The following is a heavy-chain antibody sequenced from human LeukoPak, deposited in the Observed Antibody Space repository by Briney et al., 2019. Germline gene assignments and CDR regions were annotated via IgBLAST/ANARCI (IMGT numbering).Heavy chain of an antibody. Sequence: PSETLSLTCTVSGGSISSYYWSWIRQPPGKGLEWIGYIYYSGSTNYNPSLKSRVTISVDTSKNQFSLKLSSVTAADTAVYYCARVAGYSSSWYYIDYWGQGTLVTVSS. J-gene: IGHJ4*02. D-gene: IGHD6-13*01. CDR3: ARVAGYSSSWYYIDY. CDR1: GGSISSYY. CDR2: IYYSGST. V-gene: IGHV4-59*01.